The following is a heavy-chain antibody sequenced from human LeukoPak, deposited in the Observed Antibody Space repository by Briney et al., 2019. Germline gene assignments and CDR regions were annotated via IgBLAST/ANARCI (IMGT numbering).Heavy chain of an antibody. CDR3: ARVAFAADSGYFDY. V-gene: IGHV4-59*01. D-gene: IGHD6-19*01. CDR1: GGSISSYY. J-gene: IGHJ4*02. CDR2: IYYSGST. Sequence: SETMSLTCTVSGGSISSYYWSWIRQPPGKGLEWIGYIYYSGSTNYNPSLKSRVTISVDTSKNQFSLKLSSVTAADTAVYYCARVAFAADSGYFDYWGQGTLVTVSS.